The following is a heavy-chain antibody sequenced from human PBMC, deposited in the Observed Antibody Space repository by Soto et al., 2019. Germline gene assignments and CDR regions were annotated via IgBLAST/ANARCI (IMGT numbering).Heavy chain of an antibody. V-gene: IGHV3-15*01. J-gene: IGHJ4*02. CDR1: GFPFTNAW. CDR3: TTVAYGEYVSDY. D-gene: IGHD4-17*01. Sequence: GGSLRLSCAASGFPFTNAWMTWVRQAPGKALEWVGRIRSQIDGGTTDYAAPVKGRFTISRDDSKNTLYLQMNSLKTEDTAVYYCTTVAYGEYVSDYWGQGTLVTVSS. CDR2: IRSQIDGGTT.